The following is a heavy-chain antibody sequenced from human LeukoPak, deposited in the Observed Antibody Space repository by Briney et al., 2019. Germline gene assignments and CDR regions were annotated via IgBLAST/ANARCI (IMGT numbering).Heavy chain of an antibody. D-gene: IGHD3-22*01. CDR3: AEDRYYYDSTSSNWFDP. CDR1: GFTFSSYS. V-gene: IGHV3-23*01. J-gene: IGHJ5*02. Sequence: GGSLRLSCAASGFTFSSYSMSWVRQAPGKGLEWVSAISGSGGSTYYADSVKGRFTISRGNSKNTLYLQMNSLRAEDTAVYYCAEDRYYYDSTSSNWFDPWGQGALVTVSS. CDR2: ISGSGGST.